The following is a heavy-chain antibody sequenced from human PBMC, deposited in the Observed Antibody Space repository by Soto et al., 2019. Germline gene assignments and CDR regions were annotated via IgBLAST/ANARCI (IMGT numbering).Heavy chain of an antibody. V-gene: IGHV1-69*13. CDR2: IIPIFGTA. J-gene: IGHJ3*02. CDR1: GGTFSSYA. D-gene: IGHD6-6*01. CDR3: ARGVAARPPSCAFDI. Sequence: ASVKVSCKASGGTFSSYAISWVRQAPGQGLEWMGGIIPIFGTANYAQKFQGRVTITADESTSTAYMELSSLRSEDTAVYYCARGVAARPPSCAFDIWGQGTMVTVSS.